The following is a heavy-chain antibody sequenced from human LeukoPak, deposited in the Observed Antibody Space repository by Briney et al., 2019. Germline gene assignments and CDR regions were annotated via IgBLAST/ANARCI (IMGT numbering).Heavy chain of an antibody. CDR2: IYYSGST. CDR1: GGSISSYY. Sequence: SETLSLTCTVYGGSISSYYWSWIRQPPGKGLEWIGYIYYSGSTNYNPSLKSRVTISVDTSKNQFSLKLSSVTAADTAVYYCARDRAGLLGYFQHWGQGTLVTVSS. CDR3: ARDRAGLLGYFQH. D-gene: IGHD3-22*01. J-gene: IGHJ1*01. V-gene: IGHV4-59*01.